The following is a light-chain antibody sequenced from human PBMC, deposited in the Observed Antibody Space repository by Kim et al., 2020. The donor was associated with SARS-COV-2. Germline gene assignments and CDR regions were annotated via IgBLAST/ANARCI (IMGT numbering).Light chain of an antibody. V-gene: IGKV3-15*01. CDR1: QSVSSD. Sequence: VAPGERDTLSCRAGQSVSSDVAWFQQKPGQAPRLLFYGASTRVTGSPATFSASGSGTEFTLTISSLQSEDFAIYYCQQYHNWPLTFGGGTKVDIK. CDR2: GAS. J-gene: IGKJ4*01. CDR3: QQYHNWPLT.